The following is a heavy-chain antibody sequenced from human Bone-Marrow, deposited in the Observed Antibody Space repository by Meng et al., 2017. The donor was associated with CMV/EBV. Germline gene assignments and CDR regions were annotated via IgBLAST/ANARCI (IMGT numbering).Heavy chain of an antibody. Sequence: GSLRLSCTVSGYSISSGYYWGWIRQPPGKGLEWIGSIYHSGSTYYNPSLKSRVTISVDTSKNQFSLKLSSVTAADTAVYYCARHFIYSNYYFDYWGQGTRVTVSS. CDR3: ARHFIYSNYYFDY. V-gene: IGHV4-38-2*02. CDR2: IYHSGST. D-gene: IGHD4-11*01. CDR1: GYSISSGYY. J-gene: IGHJ4*02.